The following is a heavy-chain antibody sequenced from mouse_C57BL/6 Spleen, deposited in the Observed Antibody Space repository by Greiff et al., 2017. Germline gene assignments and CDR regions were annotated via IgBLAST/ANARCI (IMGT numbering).Heavy chain of an antibody. CDR3: AREGKGFDFDY. CDR1: GYAFSSSW. V-gene: IGHV1-82*01. CDR2: IYPGDGDT. J-gene: IGHJ2*01. Sequence: VQLQQSGPELVKPGASVKISCKASGYAFSSSWMNWVKQRPGKGLEWIGRIYPGDGDTNYNGKFKGKATLTAEQSSSTAYMQLSSLTSEDSAVYFCAREGKGFDFDYWGQGTTLTVSS.